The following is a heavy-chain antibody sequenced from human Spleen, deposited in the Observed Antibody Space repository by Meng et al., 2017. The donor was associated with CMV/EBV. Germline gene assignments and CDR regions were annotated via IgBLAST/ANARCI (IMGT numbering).Heavy chain of an antibody. CDR3: ARSTTPWLVAPGY. J-gene: IGHJ4*02. CDR1: GGSVSSSTYY. CDR2: IYSSGST. V-gene: IGHV4-61*01. Sequence: SETLSLTCSVSGGSVSSSTYYWSWIRQPPGKGLEWIGYIYSSGSTNYNPSLKSRVTLSVDTSNNHFSLRLSSVTAADTAVYYCARSTTPWLVAPGYWGQGTLVTVSS. D-gene: IGHD6-19*01.